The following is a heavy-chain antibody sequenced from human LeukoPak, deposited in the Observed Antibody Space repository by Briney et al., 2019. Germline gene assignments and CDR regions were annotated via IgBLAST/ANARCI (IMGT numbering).Heavy chain of an antibody. D-gene: IGHD3-10*01. Sequence: SETLSLTCAVSGYSISSGYYWGWIRQPPGKGLEWIGSIYHSGSTYYNPSLKSRVTISVDTSKNQFSLKLSSVTAADTAVYYCARGILWFGDKGFDYWGQGTLVTVPS. J-gene: IGHJ4*02. CDR1: GYSISSGYY. V-gene: IGHV4-38-2*01. CDR3: ARGILWFGDKGFDY. CDR2: IYHSGST.